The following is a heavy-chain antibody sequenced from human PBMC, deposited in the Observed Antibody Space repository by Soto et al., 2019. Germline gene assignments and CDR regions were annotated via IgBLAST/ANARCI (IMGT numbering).Heavy chain of an antibody. V-gene: IGHV1-8*01. CDR1: GYSFTSLD. Sequence: ASVKVSCKASGYSFTSLDINWVRQTAGQGLEWMGWMQPSTGRTGYAQKFQGRVTMTRDTSINTAYMELTTLTSDDTAVYYCARHGYYDSSSYYGFGYWGQGTLVTVSS. CDR2: MQPSTGRT. D-gene: IGHD3-22*01. CDR3: ARHGYYDSSSYYGFGY. J-gene: IGHJ4*02.